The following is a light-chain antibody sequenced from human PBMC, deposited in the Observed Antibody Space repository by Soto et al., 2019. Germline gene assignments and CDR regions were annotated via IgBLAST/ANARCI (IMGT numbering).Light chain of an antibody. CDR1: QSVSSN. CDR3: QQYNNWPPERT. J-gene: IGKJ1*01. V-gene: IGKV3-15*01. CDR2: GAS. Sequence: ERLKTQAAAALSEYPGERATLSCRASQSVSSNLAWYQQKPGQAPRLLIYGASTRATGIPARFSGSGSGTEFTLTISSLQSEDFAVYYCQQYNNWPPERTFGQGTKVDIK.